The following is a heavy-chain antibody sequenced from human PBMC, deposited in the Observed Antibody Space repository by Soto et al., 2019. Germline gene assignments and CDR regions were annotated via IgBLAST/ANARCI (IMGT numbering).Heavy chain of an antibody. CDR3: ATDRIGRGTRIY. J-gene: IGHJ4*02. Sequence: GGSLRLSCAASGFTFSNAWMSWVRQAPGKGLEWVGRIKSKTDGGTTDYAAPVKGRFTISRDDSKNTLYLQMNSLKTEDTAVYDGATDRIGRGTRIYCGKGTLVTVSS. V-gene: IGHV3-15*01. CDR1: GFTFSNAW. CDR2: IKSKTDGGTT. D-gene: IGHD1-1*01.